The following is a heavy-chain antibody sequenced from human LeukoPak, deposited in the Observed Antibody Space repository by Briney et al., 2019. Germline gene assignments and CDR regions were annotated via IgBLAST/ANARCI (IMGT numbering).Heavy chain of an antibody. CDR3: ARDPWGVNWFDP. J-gene: IGHJ5*02. Sequence: SETLSLTCTVSGGSISSYYWSWIRQPPGKGLEWIGYIYYSGSTNYNPSLKSRVTISVDTSKNQFSLKLSSVTAADTAVYYFARDPWGVNWFDPWGQGTLVTVSS. CDR1: GGSISSYY. CDR2: IYYSGST. D-gene: IGHD3-16*01. V-gene: IGHV4-59*01.